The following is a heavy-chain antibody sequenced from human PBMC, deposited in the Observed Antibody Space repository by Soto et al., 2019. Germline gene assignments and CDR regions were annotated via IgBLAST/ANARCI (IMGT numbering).Heavy chain of an antibody. Sequence: SETLSLTCTVSGVSSTSFYWSWLRQSPGKGLEWIGYIFDNGDVKYNPSLMSRLTMSIDVSKNEFSLRLKSVTAADTAMYYCARGWGSKWYYFDSWGEGTLVTVSS. V-gene: IGHV4-59*13. CDR3: ARGWGSKWYYFDS. CDR1: GVSSTSFY. D-gene: IGHD3-16*01. CDR2: IFDNGDV. J-gene: IGHJ4*02.